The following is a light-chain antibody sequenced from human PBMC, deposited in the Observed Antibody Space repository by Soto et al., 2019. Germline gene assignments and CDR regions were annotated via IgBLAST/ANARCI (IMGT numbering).Light chain of an antibody. Sequence: QSVLTQLASVSGSPGQSITISCPGTSSDVGAYKFFSWFQQHPGKAPKLIIYEVVNRPSGVSNLFLGYKSGNAASLTFSGLQAEDESDYYCSSYSSSSGLVFGRGTKVTVL. CDR2: EVV. V-gene: IGLV2-14*01. J-gene: IGLJ1*01. CDR3: SSYSSSSGLV. CDR1: SSDVGAYKF.